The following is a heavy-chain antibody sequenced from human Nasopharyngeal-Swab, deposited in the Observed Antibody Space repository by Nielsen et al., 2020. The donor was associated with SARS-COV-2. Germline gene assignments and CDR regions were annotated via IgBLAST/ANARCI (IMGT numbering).Heavy chain of an antibody. CDR2: FYSGGST. CDR3: ARDPGGWSVATKGY. Sequence: GESLKFSCAASGFTVSSNYMSWVRQAPGKGLEWVSVFYSGGSTYYADSVKDRFTIFRDDSKNTLYLQMNSLRPEDTAVYYCARDPGGWSVATKGYWGQGTLVTVSS. CDR1: GFTVSSNY. J-gene: IGHJ4*02. V-gene: IGHV3-66*01. D-gene: IGHD5-12*01.